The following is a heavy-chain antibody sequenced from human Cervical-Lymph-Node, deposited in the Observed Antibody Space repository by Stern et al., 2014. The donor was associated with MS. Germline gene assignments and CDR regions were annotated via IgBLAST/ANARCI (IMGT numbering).Heavy chain of an antibody. CDR3: VKGSSAARPYYFDY. V-gene: IGHV3-23*04. J-gene: IGHJ4*02. CDR1: GFTFSSYA. D-gene: IGHD6-6*01. Sequence: EVQLVESGGGLVQPGGSLRLSCAASGFTFSSYAMSWVRQAPGQGLEWVAAITGSGGDTYHADSVKGRFTISRDNSRDTLYLQVNSLRVEDTAAYYCVKGSSAARPYYFDYWGQGSLVTVSS. CDR2: ITGSGGDT.